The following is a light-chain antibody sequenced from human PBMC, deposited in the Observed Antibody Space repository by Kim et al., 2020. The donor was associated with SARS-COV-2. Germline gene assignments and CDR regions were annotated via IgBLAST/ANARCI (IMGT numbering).Light chain of an antibody. CDR2: GAS. CDR1: QSVGTF. Sequence: SLSPEERATLSCRTSQSVGTFLAWYQQKPGQAPSLLIYGASNRAAGIPARFSGSGSGTDFTLTISSLEPEDFAVYYCQQRSNWVTFGGGTKVDIK. CDR3: QQRSNWVT. J-gene: IGKJ4*01. V-gene: IGKV3-11*01.